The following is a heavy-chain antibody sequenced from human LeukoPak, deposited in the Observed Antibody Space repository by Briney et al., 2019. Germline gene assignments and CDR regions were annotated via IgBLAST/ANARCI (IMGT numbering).Heavy chain of an antibody. CDR1: GYSFTSYW. V-gene: IGHV5-51*01. J-gene: IGHJ6*02. CDR3: ARHLAEVYSNHYYYYGMDV. CDR2: IYPGDSDT. Sequence: GESLQISCQGSGYSFTSYWIGWVRQMPGKGLEWVGIIYPGDSDTRYSPSFQGQVTISADKSISTAYLQWSSLKASDTAMYYCARHLAEVYSNHYYYYGMDVWGQGTTVTVSS. D-gene: IGHD4-11*01.